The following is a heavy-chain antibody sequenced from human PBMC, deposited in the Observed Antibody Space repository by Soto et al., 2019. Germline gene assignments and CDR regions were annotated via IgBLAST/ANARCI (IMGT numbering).Heavy chain of an antibody. CDR3: ARVGIAAAGTGWFDP. J-gene: IGHJ5*02. D-gene: IGHD6-13*01. CDR1: GGSISSGDYY. V-gene: IGHV4-30-4*01. Sequence: QVQLQESGPGLVKPSQTLSLTCTVSGGSISSGDYYWSWIRQPPGKGLEWIGYIYYSGSTYYNTSLKSRVIISVDTSKIQFSLKLGSVTAADTAVYYCARVGIAAAGTGWFDPWGQGTLVTVSS. CDR2: IYYSGST.